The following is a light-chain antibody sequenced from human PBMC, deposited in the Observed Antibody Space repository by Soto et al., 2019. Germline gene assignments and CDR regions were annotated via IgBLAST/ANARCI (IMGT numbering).Light chain of an antibody. Sequence: DIQLTQSPSFLSAAVGDRVTITCRASPGISSSLAWYQQRAGKAPKFLIYAATTLQSRAPSRFSGSGSGTEFALTISSLQPEDSATYYCQQLQSYPLTFGGGKQVAIQ. J-gene: IGKJ4*02. CDR3: QQLQSYPLT. CDR1: PGISSS. CDR2: AAT. V-gene: IGKV1-9*01.